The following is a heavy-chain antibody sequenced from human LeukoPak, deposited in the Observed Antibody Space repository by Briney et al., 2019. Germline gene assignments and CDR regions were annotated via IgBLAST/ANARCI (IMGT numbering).Heavy chain of an antibody. D-gene: IGHD4-11*01. CDR3: ARTSTLTTAFDI. CDR2: INHSGST. J-gene: IGHJ5*02. CDR1: GGSFSGYY. Sequence: ASETLSLTCAVYGGSFSGYYWSWIRQPPGKGLEWIGEINHSGSTNYNPSLKSRVTISVDTSKNQFSLKLSSVTAADTAVYYCARTSTLTTAFDIWGQGTLVTVSS. V-gene: IGHV4-34*01.